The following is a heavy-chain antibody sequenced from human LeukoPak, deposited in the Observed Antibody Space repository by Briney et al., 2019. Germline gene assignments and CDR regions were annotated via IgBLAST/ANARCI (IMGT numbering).Heavy chain of an antibody. J-gene: IGHJ4*02. CDR3: ARVAYYDSSGNYPVPFDY. CDR1: GFTCSSYT. Sequence: GGSLRLSCGASGFTCSSYTINWVRQAPGRGLEWVSSISRSSSYIYYGDSVKGRFTISRDNAKNSLYLQMNSLRAEDTAVYYCARVAYYDSSGNYPVPFDYWGQGTLVTVSS. D-gene: IGHD3-22*01. CDR2: ISRSSSYI. V-gene: IGHV3-21*01.